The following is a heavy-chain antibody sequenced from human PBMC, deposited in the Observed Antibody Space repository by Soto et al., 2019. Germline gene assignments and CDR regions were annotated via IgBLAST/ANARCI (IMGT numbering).Heavy chain of an antibody. D-gene: IGHD6-13*01. CDR3: ARGYSGGWSRGGYFEL. CDR2: ITSSGYKT. V-gene: IGHV3-48*03. CDR1: GFIFSTYE. Sequence: PGGSLRLSCAASGFIFSTYEMNWVRQAPGKGLEWLSHITSSGYKTYYAESVKGRFTISRDNAKNLLYLEMNSLRAEDTAVYYCARGYSGGWSRGGYFELWGQGALVTV. J-gene: IGHJ4*02.